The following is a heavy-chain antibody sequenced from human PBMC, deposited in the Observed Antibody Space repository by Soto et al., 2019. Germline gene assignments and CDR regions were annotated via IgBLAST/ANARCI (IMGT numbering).Heavy chain of an antibody. J-gene: IGHJ6*03. D-gene: IGHD5-12*01. CDR2: INHSGST. V-gene: IGHV4-34*01. Sequence: SETLSLTCAVYGGSFSGYYWSWIRQPPGKGLEWIGEINHSGSTNYNPSLKSRVTISADTSKNQFSLWVSSVTAADTAVYYCARDMVATTNYYYYYMDVWGKGTTVTVS. CDR3: ARDMVATTNYYYYYMDV. CDR1: GGSFSGYY.